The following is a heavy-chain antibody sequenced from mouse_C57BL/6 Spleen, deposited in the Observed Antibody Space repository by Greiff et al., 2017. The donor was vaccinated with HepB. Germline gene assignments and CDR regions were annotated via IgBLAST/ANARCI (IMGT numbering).Heavy chain of an antibody. CDR2: IYPRSGNT. D-gene: IGHD1-1*01. V-gene: IGHV1-81*01. J-gene: IGHJ1*03. CDR1: GYTFTSYG. Sequence: VQLQQSGAELARPGASVKLSCKASGYTFTSYGISWVKQRTGQGLEWIGEIYPRSGNTYYNEKFKGKATLTADKSSSTAYMELSSLTSEDTAIYYCARWMDTTVVGYFDVWGTGTTVTVSS. CDR3: ARWMDTTVVGYFDV.